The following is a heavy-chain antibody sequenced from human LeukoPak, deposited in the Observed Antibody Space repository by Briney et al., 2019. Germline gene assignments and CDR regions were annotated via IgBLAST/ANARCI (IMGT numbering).Heavy chain of an antibody. Sequence: GGSLRLSCAASGFTFSSHAMSWVRQAPGKGLEWVSAISGSGGSTYYADSVKGRFTISRDNSKNTLYLQMNSLRAEDTAVYYCAKDLLRSPYFDYWGQGTLVTVSS. CDR3: AKDLLRSPYFDY. V-gene: IGHV3-23*01. J-gene: IGHJ4*02. CDR1: GFTFSSHA. CDR2: ISGSGGST. D-gene: IGHD2-21*01.